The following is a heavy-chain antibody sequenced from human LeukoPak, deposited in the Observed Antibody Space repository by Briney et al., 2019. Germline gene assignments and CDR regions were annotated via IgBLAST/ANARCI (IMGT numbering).Heavy chain of an antibody. D-gene: IGHD6-13*01. J-gene: IGHJ4*02. CDR2: ISGSGGST. V-gene: IGHV3-23*01. CDR3: AKDTPIAVAGTITTLPLGY. Sequence: PGGSLRLSCAASGFTFSSYAMSWVRQAPGKGLEWVSAISGSGGSTYYADSVKGRFTISRDNSKNTLYLQMNSLRAEDTAVYYCAKDTPIAVAGTITTLPLGYWGQGTLVTVSS. CDR1: GFTFSSYA.